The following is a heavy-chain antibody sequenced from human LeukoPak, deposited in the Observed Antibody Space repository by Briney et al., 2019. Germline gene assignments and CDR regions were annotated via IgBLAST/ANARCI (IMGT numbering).Heavy chain of an antibody. CDR1: GYTLTELS. Sequence: ASVKVSCKVSGYTLTELSMHWVRQAPGKGLEWMGGFDPEDGATIYAQKFQGRVTMTEDTSTDTAYMKLTSLRSEDTALYYCATRNSWNDYPYWGQGTLVTVSS. V-gene: IGHV1-24*01. CDR2: FDPEDGAT. D-gene: IGHD1-20*01. CDR3: ATRNSWNDYPY. J-gene: IGHJ4*02.